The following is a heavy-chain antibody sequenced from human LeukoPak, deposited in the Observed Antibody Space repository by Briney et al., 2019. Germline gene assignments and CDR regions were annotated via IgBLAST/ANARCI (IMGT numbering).Heavy chain of an antibody. CDR2: INPNSGGT. CDR3: AGTQWEILPPLIY. J-gene: IGHJ4*02. Sequence: ASVKVSCKASGYTFTGYYMHWVRQAPGQGLEWMGWINPNSGGTNYAQIFQGRVTMTRDTSISTAYMELSRLRSDDTAVYYCAGTQWEILPPLIYWGQGTLVTVSS. CDR1: GYTFTGYY. D-gene: IGHD1-26*01. V-gene: IGHV1-2*02.